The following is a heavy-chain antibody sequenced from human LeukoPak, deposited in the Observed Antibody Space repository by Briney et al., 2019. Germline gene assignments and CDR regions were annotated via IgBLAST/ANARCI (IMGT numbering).Heavy chain of an antibody. CDR1: GYTFTSYG. CDR3: ARDVYYYESSGYYLFDY. J-gene: IGHJ4*02. D-gene: IGHD3-22*01. Sequence: ASVKVSCKASGYTFTSYGISWVRQAPGQGLEWVGWISAYNGNTNYAQKLQGRVTMSTDTSTSTAYMELRSLRSDDTAVYYCARDVYYYESSGYYLFDYWGQGTLVTVSS. V-gene: IGHV1-18*01. CDR2: ISAYNGNT.